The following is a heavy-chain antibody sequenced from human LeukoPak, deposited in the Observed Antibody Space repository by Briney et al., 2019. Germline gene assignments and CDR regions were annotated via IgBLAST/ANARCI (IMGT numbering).Heavy chain of an antibody. J-gene: IGHJ3*02. V-gene: IGHV1-2*02. D-gene: IGHD5-18*01. CDR2: INPNSGGT. CDR1: GYTFTSYG. CDR3: AREYGYSYGYEWRNAFDI. Sequence: ASVKVSCKASGYTFTSYGISWVRQAPGQGLEWMGWINPNSGGTNYAQKFQGRVTMTRDTSISTAYMELSRLRSDDTAVYYCAREYGYSYGYEWRNAFDIWGQGTMVTVSS.